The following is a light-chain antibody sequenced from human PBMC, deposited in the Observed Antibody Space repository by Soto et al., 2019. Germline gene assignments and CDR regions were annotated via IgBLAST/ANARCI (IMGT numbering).Light chain of an antibody. J-gene: IGKJ1*01. CDR2: AVS. Sequence: EIVLTQSPGTLSLSPGERATLSCRASQSGYDSYLAWYQQKPGQPPRLLIYAVSSRGYGVPDRFSGSGSGTEFTLTISSLQSEDFEVYYCQQYNNWPRTLAQGTNVDIK. CDR3: QQYNNWPRT. V-gene: IGKV3-20*01. CDR1: QSGYDSY.